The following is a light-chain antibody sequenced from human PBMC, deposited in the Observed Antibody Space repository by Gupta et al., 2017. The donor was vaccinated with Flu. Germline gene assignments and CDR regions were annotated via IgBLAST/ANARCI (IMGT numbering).Light chain of an antibody. J-gene: IGLJ2*01. CDR3: QVWDSDRDHAIGV. CDR2: DDG. CDR1: NIGGKA. Sequence: SYVLTQPPSVSVAPGQTATMTCGGDNIGGKAVHWYQQKPGQAPMLVVEDDGARPSGIADRFSGSNSGNTATMSITRVEAGDEADFVCQVWDSDRDHAIGVFGGGTKLTVL. V-gene: IGLV3-21*02.